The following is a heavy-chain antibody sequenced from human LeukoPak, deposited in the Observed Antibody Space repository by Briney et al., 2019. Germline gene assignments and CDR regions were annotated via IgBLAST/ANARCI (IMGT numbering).Heavy chain of an antibody. Sequence: GGSLRLSCAASGFTFSSYWMSWVRQAPGKGLEWVANIKQDGSEKYYVDSVKGRFTISRDNAKNSLYLHMNSLRAEDTAVYYCARAGVRWPDAFDIWGQGTMVTVSS. CDR1: GFTFSSYW. D-gene: IGHD4-23*01. CDR3: ARAGVRWPDAFDI. CDR2: IKQDGSEK. J-gene: IGHJ3*02. V-gene: IGHV3-7*01.